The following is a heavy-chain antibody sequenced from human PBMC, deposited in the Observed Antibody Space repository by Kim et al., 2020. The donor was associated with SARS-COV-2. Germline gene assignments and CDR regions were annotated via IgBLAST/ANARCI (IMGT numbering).Heavy chain of an antibody. CDR3: ARDHCSGGSCPYYYYGMDV. Sequence: GRVTISRDNSKNTLYLQVNSLRAEDTAVYYCARDHCSGGSCPYYYYGMDVWGQGTTVTVSS. V-gene: IGHV3-53*01. J-gene: IGHJ6*02. D-gene: IGHD2-15*01.